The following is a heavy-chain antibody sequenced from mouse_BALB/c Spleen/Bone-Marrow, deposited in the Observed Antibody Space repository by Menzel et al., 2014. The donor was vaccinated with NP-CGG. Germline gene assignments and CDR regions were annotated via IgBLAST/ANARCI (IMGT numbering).Heavy chain of an antibody. Sequence: VQLHQSGAALVRPGVSVKISCKGSGFTFTDYAMHWVKQSPAKSLEWIGVISTYYGNASYNQKFKGKATMTVDKSSSTAYMELARLTSEDSAIDYCASGNYCYAIDYWGQGTSVTVSS. CDR3: ASGNYCYAIDY. CDR2: ISTYYGNA. J-gene: IGHJ4*01. CDR1: GFTFTDYA. D-gene: IGHD2-1*01. V-gene: IGHV1S137*01.